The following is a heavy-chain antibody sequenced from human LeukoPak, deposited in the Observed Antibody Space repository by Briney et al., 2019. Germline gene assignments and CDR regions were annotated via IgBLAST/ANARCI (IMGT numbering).Heavy chain of an antibody. Sequence: PSETLSLTCTVSGGSITSGDHFWSWLRQPPGKGLEWIGYIYYSGSTYFNPSLKSRVTISVDTSKNQFSLRLSSVTAADTAVYYCARLVYYDSSGYYYYFDSWGQGTLVTVSS. J-gene: IGHJ4*02. D-gene: IGHD3-22*01. CDR1: GGSITSGDHF. V-gene: IGHV4-30-4*01. CDR2: IYYSGST. CDR3: ARLVYYDSSGYYYYFDS.